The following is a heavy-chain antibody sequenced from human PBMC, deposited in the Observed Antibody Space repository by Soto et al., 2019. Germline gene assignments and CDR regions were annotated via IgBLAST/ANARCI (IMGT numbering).Heavy chain of an antibody. CDR3: ARQIYDSDTGPNFQYYFDS. V-gene: IGHV5-10-1*01. J-gene: IGHJ4*02. CDR2: IDPSDSQT. D-gene: IGHD3-22*01. Sequence: GESLKISCKGSGYSFAGYWITWVRQKPGKGLEWMGRIDPSDSQTYYSPTFRGHVTISVTKSITTVFLQWSSLRASDTAMYYCARQIYDSDTGPNFQYYFDSWGQGTPVTVS. CDR1: GYSFAGYW.